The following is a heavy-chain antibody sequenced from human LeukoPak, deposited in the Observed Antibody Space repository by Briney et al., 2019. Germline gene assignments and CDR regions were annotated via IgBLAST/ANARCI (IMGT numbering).Heavy chain of an antibody. J-gene: IGHJ4*02. CDR3: VKGRSGSYYTDPYFDY. CDR1: GFTFSSYA. V-gene: IGHV3-64D*06. CDR2: TSSNGGST. D-gene: IGHD3-10*01. Sequence: PGGSLRLSCSASGFTFSSYAMHWVRQAPGKGLEYVSATSSNGGSTYYADSVKGRFTISRDNSKNTLYLQMSSLRAEDTAVYYCVKGRSGSYYTDPYFDYWGQGTLVTVSS.